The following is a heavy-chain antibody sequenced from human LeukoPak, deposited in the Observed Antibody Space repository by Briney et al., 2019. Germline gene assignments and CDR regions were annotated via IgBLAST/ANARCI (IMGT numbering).Heavy chain of an antibody. CDR3: AKDGYSSSWYYFDH. CDR2: ISYDGSNK. D-gene: IGHD6-13*01. CDR1: GFTFSSYA. V-gene: IGHV3-30-3*01. J-gene: IGHJ4*02. Sequence: GGSLRLSCAASGFTFSSYAMHWVRQAPGKGLEWVAVISYDGSNKYYADSVKGRFTISRDNSRSTLYLQMNSLRVEDTAVYYCAKDGYSSSWYYFDHWGQGTLVTVSS.